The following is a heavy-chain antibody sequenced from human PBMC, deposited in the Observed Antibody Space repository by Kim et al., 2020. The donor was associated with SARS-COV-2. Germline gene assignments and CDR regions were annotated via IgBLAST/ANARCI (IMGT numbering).Heavy chain of an antibody. V-gene: IGHV3-48*01. CDR2: STI. J-gene: IGHJ4*02. Sequence: STICSAEAVKGRFTISRDNAKNSLYLQMNSLRAEDTAVYYCARDLGGGSCYWGQGTLVTVSS. D-gene: IGHD2-15*01. CDR3: ARDLGGGSCY.